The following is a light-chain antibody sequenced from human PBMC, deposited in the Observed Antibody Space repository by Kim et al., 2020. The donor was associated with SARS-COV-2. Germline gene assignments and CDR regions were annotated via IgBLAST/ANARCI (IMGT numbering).Light chain of an antibody. CDR2: WAS. CDR1: HSVLYSSNNKNY. V-gene: IGKV4-1*01. J-gene: IGKJ2*01. Sequence: GKRATINCKSSHSVLYSSNNKNYLAWYQQKPGQPPKLLIYWASTRESRVPDRFSASGSGTDFTLTISSLQAEDVAIYYCQQYYKRTFGQGTKLEI. CDR3: QQYYKRT.